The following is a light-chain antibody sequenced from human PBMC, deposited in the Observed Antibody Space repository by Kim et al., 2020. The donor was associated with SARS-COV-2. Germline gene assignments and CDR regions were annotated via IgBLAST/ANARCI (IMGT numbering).Light chain of an antibody. CDR1: SLRRYY. V-gene: IGLV3-19*01. CDR3: NSRDSSGNHLRV. CDR2: GKN. J-gene: IGLJ1*01. Sequence: LGQTVRITCHGDSLRRYYASWYQQKPGQAPVLVIYGKNNRPSGIPDRFSGSSSGNTASLTITGAQAEDEADYYCNSRDSSGNHLRVFGTGTKVTVL.